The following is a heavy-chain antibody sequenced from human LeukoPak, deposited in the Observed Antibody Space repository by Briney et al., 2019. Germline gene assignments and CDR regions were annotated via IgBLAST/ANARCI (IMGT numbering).Heavy chain of an antibody. CDR1: GYTFTSYY. V-gene: IGHV1-18*04. Sequence: ASVKVSCKASGYTFTSYYMHWVRQAPGQGLEWMGWISAYNGNTNYAQKLQGRVTMTTDTSTSTAYMELRSLRSDDTAVYYCARDRSLDAFDIWGQGTMVTVSS. J-gene: IGHJ3*02. CDR2: ISAYNGNT. CDR3: ARDRSLDAFDI.